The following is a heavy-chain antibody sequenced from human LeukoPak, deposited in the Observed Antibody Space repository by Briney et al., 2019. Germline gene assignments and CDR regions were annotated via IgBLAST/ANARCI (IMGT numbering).Heavy chain of an antibody. CDR2: IDPSDSYT. CDR1: GSSFTSYS. D-gene: IGHD1-1*01. J-gene: IGHJ4*02. Sequence: PGESLKISCQGSGSSFTSYSISGARQMPGRGLEWMGRIDPSDSYTNYSPSFQGHVTISADKSISTAYLQWSSLKASDTAMYYCARRTTGTTFSDYWGQGTLVTVSS. CDR3: ARRTTGTTFSDY. V-gene: IGHV5-10-1*01.